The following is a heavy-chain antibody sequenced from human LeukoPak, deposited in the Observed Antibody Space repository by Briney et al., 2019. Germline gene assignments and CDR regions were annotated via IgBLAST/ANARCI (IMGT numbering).Heavy chain of an antibody. Sequence: GESLKISCKGSGYSFTSYWIGWVRQMPGKGLEWMGIIYPGDSDTRYSPSFQGQVTISADKSISTAYLQWSSLKAPDTAMYYCARHPPTYCSSTSCYPLWGQGTLVTVSS. J-gene: IGHJ4*02. CDR2: IYPGDSDT. CDR3: ARHPPTYCSSTSCYPL. D-gene: IGHD2-2*01. V-gene: IGHV5-51*01. CDR1: GYSFTSYW.